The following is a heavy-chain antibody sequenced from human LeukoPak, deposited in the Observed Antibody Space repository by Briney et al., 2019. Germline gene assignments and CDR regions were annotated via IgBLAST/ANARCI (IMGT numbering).Heavy chain of an antibody. D-gene: IGHD3-10*01. V-gene: IGHV3-48*03. Sequence: GGSLRLSCAASGFTFSSYEMNWVRQAPGKGLEWVSYISSSGSTIYYADSVKGRLTISRDNAKNSLYLQMNSLRAEDTAVYYCARVSGGYYGSGQSDYWGQGTLVTVSS. J-gene: IGHJ4*02. CDR1: GFTFSSYE. CDR3: ARVSGGYYGSGQSDY. CDR2: ISSSGSTI.